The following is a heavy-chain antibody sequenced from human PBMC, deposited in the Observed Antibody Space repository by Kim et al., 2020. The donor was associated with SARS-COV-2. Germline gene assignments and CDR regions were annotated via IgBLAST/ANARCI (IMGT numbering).Heavy chain of an antibody. CDR1: GFPFSNYA. CDR2: ISYDGNNK. Sequence: GGSLRLSWAASGFPFSNYAIHWVRQAPGKGLEWVAIISYDGNNKYYADSVRGRFTISRDNSKNTLYLQMNSLRGDDTAVYYCAREAGSGSYFDYWGQGTL. J-gene: IGHJ4*02. CDR3: AREAGSGSYFDY. D-gene: IGHD6-13*01. V-gene: IGHV3-30*04.